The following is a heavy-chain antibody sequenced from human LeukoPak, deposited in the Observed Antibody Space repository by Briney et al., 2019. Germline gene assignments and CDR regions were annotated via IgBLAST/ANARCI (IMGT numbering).Heavy chain of an antibody. CDR3: ARPRSGSGSAIGY. Sequence: SETLSLTCAVYGGSFSGYYWSWIRQPPGKGLEWIGEINHSGNTNYNPSLKSRVTISVDTSKNQFSLKLNSVTAADTAVYYCARPRSGSGSAIGYWSQGTLVTVSS. J-gene: IGHJ4*02. CDR1: GGSFSGYY. V-gene: IGHV4-34*01. D-gene: IGHD1-26*01. CDR2: INHSGNT.